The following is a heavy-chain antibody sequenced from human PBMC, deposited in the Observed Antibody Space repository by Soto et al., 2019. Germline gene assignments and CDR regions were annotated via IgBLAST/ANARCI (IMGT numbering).Heavy chain of an antibody. CDR1: VFTFSTYV. CDR3: AKSPATGIKDRRFDH. Sequence: PVGSLRLSCASSVFTFSTYVMTCVRHSPGKCLEWVSGISASGSNTYYADSVMGRFTISRDNSKNTLHLQMDSLGVDDTAVYYCAKSPATGIKDRRFDHWGPGTLVTVSS. CDR2: ISASGSNT. J-gene: IGHJ4*02. V-gene: IGHV3-23*01. D-gene: IGHD1-20*01.